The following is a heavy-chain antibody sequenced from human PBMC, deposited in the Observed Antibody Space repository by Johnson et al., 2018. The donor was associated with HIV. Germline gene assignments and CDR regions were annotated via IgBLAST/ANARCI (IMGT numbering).Heavy chain of an antibody. CDR1: GFTFDVYA. CDR3: ARASYVWGSYRYTGVCGAFDI. J-gene: IGHJ3*02. CDR2: INWNGSST. V-gene: IGHV3-20*04. D-gene: IGHD3-16*02. Sequence: EVQLLESGGGVVRPGGSLRLSCAASGFTFDVYAMSWVRQAPGKGLEWVSGINWNGSSTDYADSVKGRFTISRDNAKNSLYLQMNSLRAEDTALYYCARASYVWGSYRYTGVCGAFDIWGQGTMVTVSS.